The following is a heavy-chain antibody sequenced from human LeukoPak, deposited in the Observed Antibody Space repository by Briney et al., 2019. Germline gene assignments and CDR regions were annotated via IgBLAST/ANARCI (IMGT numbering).Heavy chain of an antibody. CDR2: IYYSRST. CDR3: ARAEFLDYDFWSGYYHGGAFDI. V-gene: IGHV4-59*01. CDR1: GGSISSYY. Sequence: PSETLSLTCTVSGGSISSYYWSWIRQPPGKGLEWIGYIYYSRSTNYNPSLKSRVTISVDTSKNQFSLKLSSVTAADTAVYYCARAEFLDYDFWSGYYHGGAFDIWGQGTMVTVSS. D-gene: IGHD3-3*01. J-gene: IGHJ3*02.